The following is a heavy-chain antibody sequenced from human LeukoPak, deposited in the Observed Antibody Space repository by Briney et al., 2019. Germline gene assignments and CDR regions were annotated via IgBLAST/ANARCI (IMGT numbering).Heavy chain of an antibody. CDR2: IYYSGST. CDR1: GGSIKSYY. V-gene: IGHV4-59*01. D-gene: IGHD3-22*01. Sequence: PSETLSLTCTVSGGSIKSYYWSWIRQPPGKGLEWIGYIYYSGSTNYNPSLKSRVTISVDTSKNQFSLKLSSVTAADTAVYYCARAYYDSSGYYFDAFDIWGQGTMVTVSS. J-gene: IGHJ3*02. CDR3: ARAYYDSSGYYFDAFDI.